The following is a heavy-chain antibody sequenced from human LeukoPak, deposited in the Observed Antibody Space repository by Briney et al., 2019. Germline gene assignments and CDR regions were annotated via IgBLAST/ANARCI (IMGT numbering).Heavy chain of an antibody. CDR1: GFTFSGYG. CDR2: ISYDGSNT. Sequence: PGRSLRLSCTASGFTFSGYGMHWVRQAPGMGLERVAIISYDGSNTFYGDSVKGRFTISRDNSKKTLYLQMNSLRTEDTAVYYCARDQTAVTGVWGTIDYWGQGTLVTVSS. J-gene: IGHJ4*02. D-gene: IGHD2-8*02. CDR3: ARDQTAVTGVWGTIDY. V-gene: IGHV3-30*03.